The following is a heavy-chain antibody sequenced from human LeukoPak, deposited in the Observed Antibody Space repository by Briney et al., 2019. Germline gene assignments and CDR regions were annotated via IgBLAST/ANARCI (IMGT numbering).Heavy chain of an antibody. CDR1: GGTFSSYA. D-gene: IGHD3-22*01. CDR2: IIPIFGTA. Sequence: SSVKVSCKASGGTFSSYAISWVRQAPGQGLEWMGRIIPIFGTANYAQKFQGRVTITTDESTSTAYMELSSLRSEDTAVYYCARATYYYDSSGYYSSAPLFDYWGQGTLVTVSS. J-gene: IGHJ4*02. CDR3: ARATYYYDSSGYYSSAPLFDY. V-gene: IGHV1-69*05.